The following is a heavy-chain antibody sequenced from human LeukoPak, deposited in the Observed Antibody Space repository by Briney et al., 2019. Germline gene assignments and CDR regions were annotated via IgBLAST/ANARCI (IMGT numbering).Heavy chain of an antibody. Sequence: GGSLRLSCAAYGFTFSSYAMSWVRQAPGKGLEWASAISGSGGSTYYAASMKGRFTISRDNSKNTLYVQMNSLRAADTAVYYCGKDAGQGGYDPDQADYYYGMDVWGQGTTVTVSS. J-gene: IGHJ6*02. CDR2: ISGSGGST. CDR3: GKDAGQGGYDPDQADYYYGMDV. CDR1: GFTFSSYA. V-gene: IGHV3-23*01. D-gene: IGHD5-12*01.